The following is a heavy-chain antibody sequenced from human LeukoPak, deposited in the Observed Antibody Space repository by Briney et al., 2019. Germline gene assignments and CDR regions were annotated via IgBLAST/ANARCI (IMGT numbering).Heavy chain of an antibody. Sequence: PSETLSLTCTVSGGSISSNYWSWIRQPPGKGLEWIGYIYHSGSINYNPSLKSRVTMSVDTSKNQFSLNLTSVIAADTAVYYCAGDYDILTGYYNGAFHFWGQGTMVTVSS. J-gene: IGHJ3*01. D-gene: IGHD3-9*01. V-gene: IGHV4-59*01. CDR2: IYHSGSI. CDR1: GGSISSNY. CDR3: AGDYDILTGYYNGAFHF.